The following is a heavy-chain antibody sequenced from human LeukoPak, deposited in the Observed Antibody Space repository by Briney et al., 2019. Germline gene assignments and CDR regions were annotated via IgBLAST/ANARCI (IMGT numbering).Heavy chain of an antibody. CDR2: INPSGGST. CDR1: GYIFTNYY. J-gene: IGHJ4*02. Sequence: ASVKVSCKASGYIFTNYYMHWVRQAPGRGLEWRGIINPSGGSTSYAQKFQGRVTMTTDSPTSTVYLELSSLRSEDTAMYYCARDRSSGWYPLDYWGQGTLVTVSS. V-gene: IGHV1-46*01. D-gene: IGHD6-13*01. CDR3: ARDRSSGWYPLDY.